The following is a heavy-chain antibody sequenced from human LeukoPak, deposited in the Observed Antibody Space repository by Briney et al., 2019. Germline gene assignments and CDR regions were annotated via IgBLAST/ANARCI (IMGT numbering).Heavy chain of an antibody. V-gene: IGHV3-21*01. J-gene: IGHJ3*02. CDR3: ARAPRYYDILTGYSMQDAFDI. Sequence: GGSLRLSCAASGFTFGSYSMNWVRQAPGKGLEWVSSISSSSSYIYYADSVKGRFTISRDNAKNSLYLQMNSLRAEDTAVCYCARAPRYYDILTGYSMQDAFDIWGQGTMVTVSS. CDR2: ISSSSSYI. D-gene: IGHD3-9*01. CDR1: GFTFGSYS.